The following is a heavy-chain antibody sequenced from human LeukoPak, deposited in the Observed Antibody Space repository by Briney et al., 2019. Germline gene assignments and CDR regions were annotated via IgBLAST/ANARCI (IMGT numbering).Heavy chain of an antibody. V-gene: IGHV1-2*06. D-gene: IGHD3-22*01. CDR3: ARDGYYYDSSGYDY. CDR1: GYTFTGYY. Sequence: GASVKVSCKASGYTFTGYYMHWVRQVPGQGLEWMGRINPNSGGTNYAQKFQGRVTMTRDTSISTAYMELSRLRSDDTAVYYCARDGYYYDSSGYDYWGQGTLVTVSS. CDR2: INPNSGGT. J-gene: IGHJ4*02.